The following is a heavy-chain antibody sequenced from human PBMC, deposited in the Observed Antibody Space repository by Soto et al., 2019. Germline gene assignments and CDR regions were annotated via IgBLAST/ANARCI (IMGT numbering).Heavy chain of an antibody. J-gene: IGHJ4*02. CDR3: AFAQYYYDSSGSLAPGYDY. CDR1: GYTFTSYG. V-gene: IGHV1-18*01. Sequence: GASVKVSCKASGYTFTSYGISWVRHAPGQGLEWMGWISAYNGNTNYAQKLQGRVTMTTDTSTSTAYMELRSLRSDDTAVYYCAFAQYYYDSSGSLAPGYDYWGQGTQVTVS. CDR2: ISAYNGNT. D-gene: IGHD3-22*01.